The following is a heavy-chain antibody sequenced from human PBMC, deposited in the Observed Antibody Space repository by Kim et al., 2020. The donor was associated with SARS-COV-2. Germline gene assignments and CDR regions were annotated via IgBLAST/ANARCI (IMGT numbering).Heavy chain of an antibody. CDR2: ST. V-gene: IGHV4-59*09. J-gene: IGHJ4*02. CDR3: ARGVGRGVDY. D-gene: IGHD3-10*01. Sequence: STNYNPPTQSRVTISGDTSKNQFSLKLGSVTAADTAVYYCARGVGRGVDYWGQGTLVTVSS.